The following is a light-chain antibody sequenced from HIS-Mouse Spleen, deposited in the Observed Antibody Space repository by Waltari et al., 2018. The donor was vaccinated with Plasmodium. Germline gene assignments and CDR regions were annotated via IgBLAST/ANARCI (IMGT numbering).Light chain of an antibody. CDR3: QQYGSSPLT. V-gene: IGKV3-20*01. Sequence: EIVLTQSPATLSLSPGERATLSCTASQSVSSYLAWYQQKPGQAPRLLNYDASNRSTGIPARFSGSGSRTDFTLTISGLEPEDFAVYYCQQYGSSPLTFGGGTKVEIK. CDR2: DAS. J-gene: IGKJ4*01. CDR1: QSVSSY.